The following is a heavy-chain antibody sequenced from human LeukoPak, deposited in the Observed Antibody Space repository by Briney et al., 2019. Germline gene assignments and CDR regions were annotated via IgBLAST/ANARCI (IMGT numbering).Heavy chain of an antibody. V-gene: IGHV3-30*18. CDR2: ISYDGSNK. J-gene: IGHJ4*02. CDR3: AKEKIESIAAAGPYYDY. CDR1: GFTFSSYG. Sequence: GRSLRLSCAASGFTFSSYGMHRVRQAPGKGLEWVAVISYDGSNKYYADSVKGRFTISRDNPKNTLYLQMNSLRAEDTAVYYCAKEKIESIAAAGPYYDYWGQGTLVTVSS. D-gene: IGHD6-13*01.